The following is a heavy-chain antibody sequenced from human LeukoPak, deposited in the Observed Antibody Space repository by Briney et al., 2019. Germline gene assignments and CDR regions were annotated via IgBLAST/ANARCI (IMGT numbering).Heavy chain of an antibody. V-gene: IGHV3-74*01. CDR1: GFTFSSYW. CDR3: ARSKQADDY. J-gene: IGHJ4*02. Sequence: GGSLRLSCAASGFTFSSYWMHWVRQVPGKGLVWVSRINPGGSSTAYADSVKGRFTISRDNAKNTLYLQMDSLRAEDTAIYYYARSKQADDYWGQGTLVTVSS. CDR2: INPGGSST.